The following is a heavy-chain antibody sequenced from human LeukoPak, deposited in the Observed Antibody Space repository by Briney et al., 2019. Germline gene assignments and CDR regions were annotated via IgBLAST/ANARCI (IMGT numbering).Heavy chain of an antibody. D-gene: IGHD3-22*01. CDR1: GFTFSSYA. Sequence: GGSLRLSCAASGFTFSSYAMSWVRQAPGKGLEWVSAISGSGGSTYYADSVKGRFTIPRDNSKNTLYLQMNSLRAEDTAVYYCAKDGYDSSGYRTSFDYWGQGTLVTVSS. CDR2: ISGSGGST. CDR3: AKDGYDSSGYRTSFDY. V-gene: IGHV3-23*01. J-gene: IGHJ4*02.